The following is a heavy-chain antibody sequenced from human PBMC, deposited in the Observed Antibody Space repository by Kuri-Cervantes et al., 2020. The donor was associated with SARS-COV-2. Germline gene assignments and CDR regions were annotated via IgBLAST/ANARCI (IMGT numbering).Heavy chain of an antibody. CDR3: ARDLGSSTWIYYYYYMDV. J-gene: IGHJ6*03. D-gene: IGHD6-6*01. V-gene: IGHV3-23*01. CDR1: GFTFGSYA. CDR2: ISGSGGST. Sequence: GGSLRLSCAASGFTFGSYAMSWVRQAPGKGLEWVSAISGSGGSTYYADSVKGRFTISRDNSKNTLYLQMGSLRAEDMAVYYCARDLGSSTWIYYYYYMDVWGKGTTVTVSS.